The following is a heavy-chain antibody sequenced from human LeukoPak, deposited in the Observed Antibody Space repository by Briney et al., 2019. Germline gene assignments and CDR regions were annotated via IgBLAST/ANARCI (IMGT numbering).Heavy chain of an antibody. CDR2: IYTSGST. CDR3: ARGMLGYCSGGSCSPSDAFDI. V-gene: IGHV4-4*07. D-gene: IGHD2-15*01. CDR1: GGSISSYY. J-gene: IGHJ3*02. Sequence: PSETLSLTCTVSGGSISSYYWSWIRQPAGKGLEWIGRIYTSGSTNYNPSLKSRVTMSVDTSKNQFSLKLSSVTAADTAVYYCARGMLGYCSGGSCSPSDAFDIWGQGTMVTVSS.